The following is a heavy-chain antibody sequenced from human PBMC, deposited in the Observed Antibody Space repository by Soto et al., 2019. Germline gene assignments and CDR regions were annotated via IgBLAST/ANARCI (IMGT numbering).Heavy chain of an antibody. J-gene: IGHJ4*02. CDR2: INAGNGNT. V-gene: IGHV1-3*01. CDR1: GYTFTSYA. D-gene: IGHD3-9*01. CDR3: ARDYDILTGSLDY. Sequence: ASVKVSCKASGYTFTSYAMHWVRQAPGQRLEWMGWINAGNGNTKYSQKFLGRVTITRDTSASTAYMELSSLRSEDTAVYYCARDYDILTGSLDYWGQGTLVTVSS.